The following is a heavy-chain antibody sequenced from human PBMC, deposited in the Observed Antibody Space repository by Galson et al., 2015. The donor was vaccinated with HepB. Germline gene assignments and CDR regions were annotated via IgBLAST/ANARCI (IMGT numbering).Heavy chain of an antibody. Sequence: SLRLSCAASGFAFSSYSMNWVRQAPGKGLEWVSSISSSSSYIYYADSVKGRFTISRDNAKNSLYLQMNSLRAEDTAVYYCARDIAAAGDFDYWGQGTLVTVSS. CDR2: ISSSSSYI. V-gene: IGHV3-21*01. J-gene: IGHJ4*02. CDR3: ARDIAAAGDFDY. CDR1: GFAFSSYS. D-gene: IGHD6-13*01.